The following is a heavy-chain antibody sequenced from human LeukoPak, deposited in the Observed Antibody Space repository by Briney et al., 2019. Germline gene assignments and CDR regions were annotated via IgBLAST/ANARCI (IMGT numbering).Heavy chain of an antibody. V-gene: IGHV1-18*01. D-gene: IGHD3-3*01. J-gene: IGHJ6*02. Sequence: ASVKVSCKASGYTFTSYGISWVRQAPGQGLEWMGWISAYNGNTNYAQKFQGRVTMTRNTSISTAYMELSSLRSEDTAVYYCARGRSGRITIFGVVIESPPGGMDVWGQGTTVTVSS. CDR1: GYTFTSYG. CDR2: ISAYNGNT. CDR3: ARGRSGRITIFGVVIESPPGGMDV.